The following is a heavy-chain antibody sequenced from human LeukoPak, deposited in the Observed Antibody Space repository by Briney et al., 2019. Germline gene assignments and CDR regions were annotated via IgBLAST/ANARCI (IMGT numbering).Heavy chain of an antibody. J-gene: IGHJ5*02. CDR2: IIPIFGTA. Sequence: APVKVSCKASGGTFSSYAISWVRQAPGQGLEWMGGIIPIFGTANYAQKFQGRVTITADESTSTAYMELSSLRSEDTAVYYCARAPIASTRLTTHWFDPWGQGTLVTVSS. CDR3: ARAPIASTRLTTHWFDP. CDR1: GGTFSSYA. V-gene: IGHV1-69*13. D-gene: IGHD3-22*01.